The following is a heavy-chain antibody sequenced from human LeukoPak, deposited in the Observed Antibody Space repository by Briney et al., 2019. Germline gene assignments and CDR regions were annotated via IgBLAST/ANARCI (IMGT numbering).Heavy chain of an antibody. CDR2: IYYSGST. Sequence: SQTLSLTCTVSGGSISSNNDYWGWIRQPPGKGLEWIGSIYYSGSTYYNPSLKSRVTISVDTSKNQFSLKLSSVTAADTAVYYCARNLPGQRIDYWGQGTLVTVSS. CDR1: GGSISSNNDY. J-gene: IGHJ4*02. V-gene: IGHV4-39*07. D-gene: IGHD1-1*01. CDR3: ARNLPGQRIDY.